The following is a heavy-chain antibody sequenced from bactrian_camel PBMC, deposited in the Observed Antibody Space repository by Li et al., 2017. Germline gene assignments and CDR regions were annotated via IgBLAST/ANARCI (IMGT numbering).Heavy chain of an antibody. Sequence: QVQLVESGGGLVQPGGSLRLSCTASALSSDHIAVGWPRQAPGKEREGVVCGPGSDSTWYADSVKGRFTVSHDNAKSAVYLQMYSLKPEDTAMYYCAAEPTSIPLSRYAAEYRRPCWGQGTQVTVS. D-gene: IGHD1*01. J-gene: IGHJ4*01. CDR3: AAEPTSIPLSRYAAEYRRPC. CDR1: ALSSDHIA. CDR2: GPGSDST. V-gene: IGHV3S61*01.